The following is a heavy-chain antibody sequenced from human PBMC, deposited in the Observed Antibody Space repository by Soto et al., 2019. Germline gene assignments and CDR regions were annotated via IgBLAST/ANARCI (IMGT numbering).Heavy chain of an antibody. CDR2: ISYDGSNK. CDR1: GFTFSSYG. Sequence: QVPLVESGGGVVQPGRSLRLSCAASGFTFSSYGMHWVRQAPGKGLEWVAVISYDGSNKYYADSVKGRFTISRDNSKNTLYLQMNSLRAEDTAVYYCAKDSSPLTVWEDYFDYWGQGTLVTVSS. V-gene: IGHV3-30*18. J-gene: IGHJ4*02. D-gene: IGHD7-27*01. CDR3: AKDSSPLTVWEDYFDY.